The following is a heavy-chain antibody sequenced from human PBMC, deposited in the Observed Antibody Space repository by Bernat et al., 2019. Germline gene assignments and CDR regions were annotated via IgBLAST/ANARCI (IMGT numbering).Heavy chain of an antibody. D-gene: IGHD3-22*01. CDR3: ARDNDGSSHYDQFDY. Sequence: QVQLVESGGGVVQPGTSLTPSCATSGFTFTTYGIHWVRQAPGKGLEWVAVIWSDGNNKYYVDSVKGRFTISRDNSESTVYLQMNSLRAEDTAVYYCARDNDGSSHYDQFDYWGQGTLVTVSS. CDR2: IWSDGNNK. CDR1: GFTFTTYG. V-gene: IGHV3-33*01. J-gene: IGHJ4*02.